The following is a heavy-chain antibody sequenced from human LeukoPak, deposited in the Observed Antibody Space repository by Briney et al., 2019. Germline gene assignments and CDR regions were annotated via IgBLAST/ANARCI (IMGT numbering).Heavy chain of an antibody. J-gene: IGHJ4*02. D-gene: IGHD4-17*01. CDR3: ARGVARVTTYDY. CDR2: IYYSGST. V-gene: IGHV4-59*01. Sequence: SETLSLTCSVSGGSISSYYWSWIRQPPGKGLEWIGYIYYSGSTNYNPSLKSRVTISVDTSKNQFSLRLSSVTAADTAVYYCARGVARVTTYDYWGQGTLVTVSS. CDR1: GGSISSYY.